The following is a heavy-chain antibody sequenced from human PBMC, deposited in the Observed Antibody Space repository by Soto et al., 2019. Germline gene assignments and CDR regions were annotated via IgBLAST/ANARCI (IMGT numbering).Heavy chain of an antibody. Sequence: QVQLVQSGAEVKKPGSSVKVSCKASGGTFSSYAISWVRQAPGQGLEWMGGIIPIFGTANYAQKFQGRVTITADESTSTAYMELSSLRSEDTAVYYCARRRHCSSTSCSPYHYYGMDVWGQGTTVTVSS. J-gene: IGHJ6*02. CDR2: IIPIFGTA. V-gene: IGHV1-69*01. D-gene: IGHD2-2*01. CDR1: GGTFSSYA. CDR3: ARRRHCSSTSCSPYHYYGMDV.